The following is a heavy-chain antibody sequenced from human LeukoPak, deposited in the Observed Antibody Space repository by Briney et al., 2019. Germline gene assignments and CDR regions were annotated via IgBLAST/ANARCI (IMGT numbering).Heavy chain of an antibody. D-gene: IGHD3-9*01. J-gene: IGHJ4*02. CDR2: IYYSGST. CDR3: ARVTGYTIEDYFDY. Sequence: PSETLSLTCTVSGGSISSYYWSWIRQPPGKGLEWIGYIYYSGSTNYNPSLKSRVTISVKTSKNQFSLKLRSVAAADTAVYYCARVTGYTIEDYFDYWGQGTLVTVSS. V-gene: IGHV4-59*01. CDR1: GGSISSYY.